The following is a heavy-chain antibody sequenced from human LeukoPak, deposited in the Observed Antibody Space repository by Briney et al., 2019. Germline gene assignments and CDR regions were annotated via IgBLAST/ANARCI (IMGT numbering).Heavy chain of an antibody. J-gene: IGHJ4*02. V-gene: IGHV3-7*01. CDR2: IKQDGSEK. Sequence: QPGGSLRLSCAASGFTFSSYWMSWVRQAPGKGLEWVANIKQDGSEKYYVDSVKGRFTISRDNAKNSLYLQMNSLGAEDTAVYYCARMYSSGWSYPYYFDYWGQGTLVTVSS. CDR1: GFTFSSYW. D-gene: IGHD6-19*01. CDR3: ARMYSSGWSYPYYFDY.